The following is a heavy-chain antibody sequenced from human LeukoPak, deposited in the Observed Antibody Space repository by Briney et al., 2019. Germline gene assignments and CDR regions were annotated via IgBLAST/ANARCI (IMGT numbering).Heavy chain of an antibody. D-gene: IGHD3-22*01. CDR1: GGSISSYY. V-gene: IGHV4-4*07. J-gene: IGHJ6*02. CDR3: ARAPSNYYDSSGYPDV. Sequence: SETLSLTCTVSGGSISSYYWSWIRQPAGKGLEWIGRIYTSGSTNYNPSLKNRVTMSVDTSKNQFSLKLSSVTAADTAVYYCARAPSNYYDSSGYPDVWGQGTTVTVSS. CDR2: IYTSGST.